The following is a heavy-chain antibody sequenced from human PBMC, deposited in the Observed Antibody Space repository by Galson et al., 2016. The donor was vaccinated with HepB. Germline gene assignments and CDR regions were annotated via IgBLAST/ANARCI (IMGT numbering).Heavy chain of an antibody. CDR3: VRDWNGPGFFDF. J-gene: IGHJ4*02. D-gene: IGHD1-1*01. CDR2: IWYDGSKE. CDR1: GFTFTRYS. V-gene: IGHV3-33*01. Sequence: SLRLSCAASGFTFTRYSMHWVRQAPGKGLDWVAMIWYDGSKEYYADSVKGRFTISRDNSKNTMSLQMDSLRAEDTAVYYCVRDWNGPGFFDFWGQGTLVTVSS.